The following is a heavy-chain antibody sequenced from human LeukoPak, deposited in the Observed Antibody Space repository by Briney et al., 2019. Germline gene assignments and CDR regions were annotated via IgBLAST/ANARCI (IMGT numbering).Heavy chain of an antibody. CDR3: ARLPATVGYSSSWYGDLDY. D-gene: IGHD6-13*01. V-gene: IGHV5-51*01. CDR2: IYPGESDT. J-gene: IGHJ4*02. Sequence: GEALKISFKGSGYRFTSYWIGWVRPMPGKGVEWMGIIYPGESDTRYSPSFQGQVTISADKSISTAYLQWSSLKASDTAMYYCARLPATVGYSSSWYGDLDYWGQGTLVTVSS. CDR1: GYRFTSYW.